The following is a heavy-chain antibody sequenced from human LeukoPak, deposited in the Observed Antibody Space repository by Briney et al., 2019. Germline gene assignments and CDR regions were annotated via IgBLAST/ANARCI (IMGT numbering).Heavy chain of an antibody. CDR1: GYTFTSYT. Sequence: ASVKVSCKASGYTFTSYTMHWVRQAPGQRLEWMGWINAGNGNTKYSQKFQGRATITRDTSASTAYMELSSLRSEDTAVYYCARGGALGYCTNGVCAYYYYGMDVWGQGTTVTVSS. CDR2: INAGNGNT. D-gene: IGHD2-8*01. J-gene: IGHJ6*02. CDR3: ARGGALGYCTNGVCAYYYYGMDV. V-gene: IGHV1-3*01.